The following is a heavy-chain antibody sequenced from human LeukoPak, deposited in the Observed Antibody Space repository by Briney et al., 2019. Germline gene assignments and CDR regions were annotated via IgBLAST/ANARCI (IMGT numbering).Heavy chain of an antibody. CDR3: ARDSNSPYDY. D-gene: IGHD2/OR15-2a*01. Sequence: PGGSLRLSCEASGFTSFNFPMNWVRQAPGKGLEWVSSISSSSSYIYYADSVKGRFTISRDNAKNSLYLQMNSLRAEDTAVYYCARDSNSPYDYWGQGTLVTVSS. V-gene: IGHV3-21*01. CDR1: GFTSFNFP. CDR2: ISSSSSYI. J-gene: IGHJ4*02.